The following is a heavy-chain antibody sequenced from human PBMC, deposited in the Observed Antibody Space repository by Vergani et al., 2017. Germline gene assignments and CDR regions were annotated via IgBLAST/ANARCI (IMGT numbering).Heavy chain of an antibody. D-gene: IGHD4-17*01. V-gene: IGHV2-26*01. CDR2: IFSNDEK. CDR1: GFSLSNARMG. CDR3: ARSDYGDYVGYYVDY. Sequence: QVTLKESGPVLVKPTETLTLTCTVSGFSLSNARMGVSWIRQPPGKALEWLAHIFSNDEKSYSTSLKSRLTISKDTSKSQVVLTMTNMDPVDTATYYCARSDYGDYVGYYVDYGGQGTLVTVSS. J-gene: IGHJ4*02.